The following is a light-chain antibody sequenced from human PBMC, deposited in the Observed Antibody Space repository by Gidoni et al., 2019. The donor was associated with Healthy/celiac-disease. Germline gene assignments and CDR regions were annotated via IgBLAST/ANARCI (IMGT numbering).Light chain of an antibody. CDR1: NGVSSN. J-gene: IGKJ2*02. Sequence: EIVMTQSPATLSGSPGERATHSCRASNGVSSNLAWYQQKPGQAPRLLIYGASTRATGTPARFSGSGSGTEFTLTISSLQSEDFAVYYCQQYNNWPRGTFGQGTKLEIK. V-gene: IGKV3-15*01. CDR2: GAS. CDR3: QQYNNWPRGT.